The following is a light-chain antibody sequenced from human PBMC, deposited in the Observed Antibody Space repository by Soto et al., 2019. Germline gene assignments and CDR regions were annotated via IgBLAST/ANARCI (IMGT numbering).Light chain of an antibody. CDR2: AAS. V-gene: IGKV1-39*01. CDR3: QQSYSTPPT. CDR1: LSISNY. J-gene: IGKJ4*01. Sequence: DIQMTQSPSSLSASVGDRVTITCRASLSISNYLTWYQQMPGKAPKLLIYAASSLQSGVPSRFRGSGSGTDFSLTISSLQPEDFATYFCQQSYSTPPTFGGGTKVDIK.